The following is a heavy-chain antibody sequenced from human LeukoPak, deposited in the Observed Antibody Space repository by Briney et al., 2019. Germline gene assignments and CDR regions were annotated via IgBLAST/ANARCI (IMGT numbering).Heavy chain of an antibody. D-gene: IGHD3-10*01. CDR3: ARAFVELGEDY. Sequence: GGTLRLSCAASGFTFSSHGMNWVRQAPGKGLEWVSYISSSGSTIYYADSVKGRFTISRDNAKNSLYLQMNSLGAEDTAVYYCARAFVELGEDYWGQGTLVTVSS. V-gene: IGHV3-48*03. CDR1: GFTFSSHG. CDR2: ISSSGSTI. J-gene: IGHJ4*02.